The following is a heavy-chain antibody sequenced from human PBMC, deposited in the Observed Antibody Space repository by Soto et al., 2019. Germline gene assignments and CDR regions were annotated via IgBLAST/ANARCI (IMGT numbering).Heavy chain of an antibody. J-gene: IGHJ3*02. Sequence: GGSLRLSCAASGFTFSSYAMSWVRQAPGKGLEWVSAISGSGGSTYYADSVKGRFTMSRDNSKNTLYLQMNSLRAEDTAVYYCAKDLPDYDILTGYSSQDAFDIWGQGTMVTVSS. CDR1: GFTFSSYA. D-gene: IGHD3-9*01. V-gene: IGHV3-23*01. CDR3: AKDLPDYDILTGYSSQDAFDI. CDR2: ISGSGGST.